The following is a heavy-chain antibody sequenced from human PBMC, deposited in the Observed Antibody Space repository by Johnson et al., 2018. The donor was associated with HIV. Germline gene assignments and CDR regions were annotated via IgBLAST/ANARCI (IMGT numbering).Heavy chain of an antibody. Sequence: VQLVESGGGLVQPGGSLRLSCAASGFTFSSYAMSWVRQAPGKGLEWVSAISGSGGSTYYADSVKGRFTLSRDNSKNTLYLQLNSLRAEDTAVYYCTTAIVGALINAFDTWGQGTMVTVSS. CDR2: ISGSGGST. CDR3: TTAIVGALINAFDT. D-gene: IGHD1-26*01. CDR1: GFTFSSYA. J-gene: IGHJ3*02. V-gene: IGHV3-23*04.